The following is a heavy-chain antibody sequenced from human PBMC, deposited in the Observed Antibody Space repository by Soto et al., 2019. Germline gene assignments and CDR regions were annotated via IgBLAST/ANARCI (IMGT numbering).Heavy chain of an antibody. Sequence: GGSLSLSCAASGFTFSSYGMHWVRQAPGKGLEWVAVIWYDGSNKYYADSVKGRFTISRDNLRDTLYLQMNALRAEDTAVYYCARDAYYNNFLYYGMDVWGQGTTVTVSS. CDR3: ARDAYYNNFLYYGMDV. CDR2: IWYDGSNK. J-gene: IGHJ6*02. CDR1: GFTFSSYG. D-gene: IGHD4-4*01. V-gene: IGHV3-33*01.